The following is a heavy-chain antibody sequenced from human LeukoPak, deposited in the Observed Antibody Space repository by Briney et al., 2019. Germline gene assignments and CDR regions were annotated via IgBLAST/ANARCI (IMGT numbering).Heavy chain of an antibody. V-gene: IGHV4-34*01. D-gene: IGHD2-2*02. CDR2: INHSGST. CDR1: GGSFSGYY. Sequence: PSETLSLTCAVYGGSFSGYYWSWIRQPPGKGLEWIGEINHSGSTNYNPSLKSRVTISVDTSKNQFSLKLSSVTAADTAVYYCARGQYCSSTSCYTGEVFDPWGQGTLVTVSS. CDR3: ARGQYCSSTSCYTGEVFDP. J-gene: IGHJ5*02.